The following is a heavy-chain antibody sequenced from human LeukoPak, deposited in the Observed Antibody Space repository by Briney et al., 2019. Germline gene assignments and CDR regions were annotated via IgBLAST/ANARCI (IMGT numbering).Heavy chain of an antibody. CDR1: GFTFSSYA. V-gene: IGHV3-23*01. CDR2: ISGSGCST. Sequence: GGALRLSCAASGFTFSSYAMSWARQAPGKGLEGVSAISGSGCSTYYADTGKGRFTISRDTSKKNLYLHMNSLKAEATAVYYCAKSRSRGFYYDSSGPLDYWGQGTLVTVSS. CDR3: AKSRSRGFYYDSSGPLDY. D-gene: IGHD3-22*01. J-gene: IGHJ4*02.